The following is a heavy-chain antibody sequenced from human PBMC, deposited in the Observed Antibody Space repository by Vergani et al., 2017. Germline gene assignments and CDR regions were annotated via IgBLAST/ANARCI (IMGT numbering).Heavy chain of an antibody. CDR3: ARGEGGFVVVTANLDY. CDR2: INPSGGRT. D-gene: IGHD2-21*02. CDR1: GYTFTSYY. Sequence: QVQLVPSGAAVKKPGASVKVSCKASGYTFTSYYMPWLRPATGQGLEWMGIINPSGGRTSYAQKFQGRVSMTRDPSTSTVYMELSSLSSEDTAVYYCARGEGGFVVVTANLDYWGQGTLVTVSS. J-gene: IGHJ4*02. V-gene: IGHV1-46*01.